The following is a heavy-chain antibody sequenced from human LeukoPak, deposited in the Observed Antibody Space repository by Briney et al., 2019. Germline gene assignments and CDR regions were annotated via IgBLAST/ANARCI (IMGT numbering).Heavy chain of an antibody. CDR3: AWNPGMASYLVWGRGNWFDP. J-gene: IGHJ5*02. CDR2: IYYSGST. V-gene: IGHV4-39*07. CDR1: GGSISSSSYY. Sequence: SETLSLTCTVSGGSISSSSYYWGWIRQPPGKGLEWIGSIYYSGSTYYNPSLKSRVTISVDTSKNQFSLKLSSVTAADTAVYYCAWNPGMASYLVWGRGNWFDPWGQGTLVTVSS. D-gene: IGHD3-3*01.